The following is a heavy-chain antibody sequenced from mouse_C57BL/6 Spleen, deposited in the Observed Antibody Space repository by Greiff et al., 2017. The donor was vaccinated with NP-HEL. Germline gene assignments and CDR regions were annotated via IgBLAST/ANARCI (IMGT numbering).Heavy chain of an antibody. Sequence: QVQLQQPGAELVKPGASVKMSCKASGYTFTSYWITWVKQRPGQGLEWIGDIYPGSGSTNYNEKFKSKATLTVDTSSSTAYMQLSSLTSEDSAVYYCARGSVVEETWFAYWGQGTLVTVSA. CDR3: ARGSVVEETWFAY. CDR2: IYPGSGST. V-gene: IGHV1-55*01. CDR1: GYTFTSYW. D-gene: IGHD1-1*01. J-gene: IGHJ3*01.